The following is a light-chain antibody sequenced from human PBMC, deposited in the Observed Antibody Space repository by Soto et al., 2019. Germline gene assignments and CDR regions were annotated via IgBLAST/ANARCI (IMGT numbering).Light chain of an antibody. CDR3: QQYGRT. V-gene: IGKV3-20*01. CDR2: GAS. CDR1: QSVSSSY. J-gene: IGKJ1*01. Sequence: EIVLTHSPGTLSLAPGERATLSFSSSQSVSSSYLAWYQQKPGQAPRLLIYGASSRATGIPDRFSGSGSGTDFTLTISRLEPEDFAVYYCQQYGRTFGQGTKVDI.